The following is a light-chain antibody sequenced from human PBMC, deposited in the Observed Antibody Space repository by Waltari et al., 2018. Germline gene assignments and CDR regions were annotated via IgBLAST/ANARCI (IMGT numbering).Light chain of an antibody. CDR1: KVGSKS. V-gene: IGLV3-21*01. CDR2: YDS. Sequence: SYELTQAPSVSVAPGKPATITCGGNKVGSKSVHGFQQKTGQAPVLVIYYDSDRPSGIPERFSGSNTGNTATLTISRVEAGDEADYYCQVWDSGRDQVVFGGGTKLAVL. J-gene: IGLJ2*01. CDR3: QVWDSGRDQVV.